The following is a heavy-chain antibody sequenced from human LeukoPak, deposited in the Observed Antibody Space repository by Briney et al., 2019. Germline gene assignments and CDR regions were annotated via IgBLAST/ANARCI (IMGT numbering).Heavy chain of an antibody. V-gene: IGHV4-34*01. CDR3: ARDCSSTSFDY. CDR2: INHSGST. Sequence: PSETLSLTCTVSGGSISSYYWSWIRQPPGKGLEWIGEINHSGSTNYNPSLKSRVTISVDTSKNQFSLKLSSVTAADTAVYYCARDCSSTSFDYWGQGTLVTVSS. D-gene: IGHD2-2*01. J-gene: IGHJ4*02. CDR1: GGSISSYY.